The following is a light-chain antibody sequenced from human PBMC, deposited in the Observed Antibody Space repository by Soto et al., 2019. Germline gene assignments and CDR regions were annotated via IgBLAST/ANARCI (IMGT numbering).Light chain of an antibody. CDR1: QSVSSY. J-gene: IGKJ1*01. V-gene: IGKV3-15*01. CDR2: GAS. CDR3: QEYNTWPWT. Sequence: EIVMTQSPATLSLSPGERATLSCRASQSVSSYLAWYQQKLGQAPRVLIFGASTRATGIPARFSGSGSGTEFSLTINSLQSEDFAVYYCQEYNTWPWTGGQGNKVDIK.